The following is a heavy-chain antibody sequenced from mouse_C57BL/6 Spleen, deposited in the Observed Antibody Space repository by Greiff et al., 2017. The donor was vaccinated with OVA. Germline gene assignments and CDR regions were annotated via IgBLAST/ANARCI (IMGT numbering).Heavy chain of an antibody. CDR2: ISYDGST. CDR1: GYSIPSGYY. J-gene: IGHJ3*01. CDR3: AWSGDSSGSRFAY. D-gene: IGHD3-2*02. V-gene: IGHV3-6*01. Sequence: EVKLQESGPGLVKPSQSLSLTCSVTGYSIPSGYYWNWIRQFPENKLEWVGYISYDGSTNYNPSLKNRISITHATSKNQFFLKLHSVTTEDTATYYCAWSGDSSGSRFAYWGQGTLVTVSA.